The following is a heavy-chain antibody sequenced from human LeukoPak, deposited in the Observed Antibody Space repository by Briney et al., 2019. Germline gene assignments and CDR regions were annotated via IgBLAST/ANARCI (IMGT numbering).Heavy chain of an antibody. Sequence: PGGSLRLSCTASGFTFSSYAMHWVRQAPGKGLEWMAIISFDGRKTNQADSVKGRFTLSRDNSKTTVYLQMNRLRPEDTAVYYCAKPHRGYLDHWGQGTLVIVSS. CDR3: AKPHRGYLDH. CDR2: ISFDGRKT. CDR1: GFTFSSYA. D-gene: IGHD6-13*01. J-gene: IGHJ4*02. V-gene: IGHV3-30-3*02.